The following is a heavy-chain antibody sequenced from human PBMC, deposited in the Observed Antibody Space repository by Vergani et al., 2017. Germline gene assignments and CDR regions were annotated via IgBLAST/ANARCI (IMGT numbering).Heavy chain of an antibody. CDR2: IYYSGST. D-gene: IGHD3-10*01. J-gene: IGHJ3*02. CDR1: GGSISSSSYY. CDR3: ARASGGDACDI. V-gene: IGHV4-39*01. Sequence: QLQLQESGPGLVKPSETLSLTCTVSGGSISSSSYYWGWIRQPPGKGLEWIGSIYYSGSTYYNPSLKSRVTISVDTSKNQFSLKLSSVTAADTAVYYCARASGGDACDIWGQGTMVTVSS.